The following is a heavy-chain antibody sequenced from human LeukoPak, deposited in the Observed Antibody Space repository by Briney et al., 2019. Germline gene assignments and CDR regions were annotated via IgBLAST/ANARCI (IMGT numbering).Heavy chain of an antibody. Sequence: PGRSLRLSCAASGFTFSSYGMHWVRQAPGKGLEWVAVISYDGSNKYYADSVKGRFTISRDNSKNTLYLQMNSLRAEDTAVYYCAKGIYDILTGYYTDYYYMDVWGKGTTVTVSS. CDR2: ISYDGSNK. D-gene: IGHD3-9*01. J-gene: IGHJ6*03. CDR1: GFTFSSYG. V-gene: IGHV3-30*18. CDR3: AKGIYDILTGYYTDYYYMDV.